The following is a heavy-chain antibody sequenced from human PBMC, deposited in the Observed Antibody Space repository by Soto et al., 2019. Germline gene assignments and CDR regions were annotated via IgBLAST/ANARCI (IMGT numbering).Heavy chain of an antibody. CDR2: ISYDGSNK. CDR1: GFTFSSYA. Sequence: QVQLVESGGGVVQPGRSLRLSCAASGFTFSSYAMHWVRQAPGKGLEWVAVISYDGSNKYYAGSVKGRFTISRDNSKNTLYLQMNSLSAEDSAGYYCASAASRDYYYSDGMDVLGQGTTVAVSS. CDR3: ASAASRDYYYSDGMDV. V-gene: IGHV3-30-3*01. J-gene: IGHJ6*02.